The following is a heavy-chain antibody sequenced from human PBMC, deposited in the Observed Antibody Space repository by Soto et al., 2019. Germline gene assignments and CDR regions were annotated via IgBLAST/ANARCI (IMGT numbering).Heavy chain of an antibody. D-gene: IGHD4-17*01. Sequence: QVQLVQSGAEVKKPGASVKVSCKTSGYTFTRYDINWVRQATGQGLEWMGWMNPKSGYTGSAQRFQGRITMTRDTSINTAYMELSSLRSEDTAMYYCARTDGDLDYWGQGTLVTVS. V-gene: IGHV1-8*01. J-gene: IGHJ4*01. CDR1: GYTFTRYD. CDR3: ARTDGDLDY. CDR2: MNPKSGYT.